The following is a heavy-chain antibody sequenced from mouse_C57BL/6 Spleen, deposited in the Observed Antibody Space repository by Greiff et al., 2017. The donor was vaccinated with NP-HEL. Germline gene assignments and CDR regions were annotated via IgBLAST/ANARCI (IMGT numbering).Heavy chain of an antibody. CDR2: IHPNSGST. CDR1: GYTFTSYW. D-gene: IGHD2-1*01. V-gene: IGHV1-64*01. Sequence: QVQLQQPGAELVKPGASVKLSCKASGYTFTSYWMHWVKQRPGQGLEWIGMIHPNSGSTNYNEKFKSKATLTVDKSSSTAYMQLSSLTSEDSAVYYCARDVYYGNYGGSMDYWGQGTSVTVAS. J-gene: IGHJ4*01. CDR3: ARDVYYGNYGGSMDY.